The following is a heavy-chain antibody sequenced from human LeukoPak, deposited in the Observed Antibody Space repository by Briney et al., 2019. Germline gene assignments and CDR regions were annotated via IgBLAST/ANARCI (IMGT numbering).Heavy chain of an antibody. CDR3: AKGSYYDSSGSFYFDY. J-gene: IGHJ4*02. CDR2: ISGSGGST. Sequence: PGGSLRLSCAASGFTFSSYAMNWVRQAPGKGLEWVSGISGSGGSTYYADSVKGRFTISRDNSKNTLYVQVNSLGTEDTAAYYCAKGSYYDSSGSFYFDYWGRGTLVTVSS. D-gene: IGHD3-22*01. V-gene: IGHV3-23*01. CDR1: GFTFSSYA.